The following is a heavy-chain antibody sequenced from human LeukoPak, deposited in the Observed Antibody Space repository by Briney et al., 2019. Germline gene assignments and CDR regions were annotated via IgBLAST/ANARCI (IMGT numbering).Heavy chain of an antibody. V-gene: IGHV3-7*03. D-gene: IGHD6-13*01. Sequence: GGSLRLSCAASGFTLSSYWMSWVRQAPGKGLEWVANIKQDGSEKYYVDSVKGRFTISRDNAKNSLYLQMNSLRAEDTAVYYCARERGESSWYTGYYYYYYGMDVWGQGTTVTVSS. CDR1: GFTLSSYW. CDR3: ARERGESSWYTGYYYYYYGMDV. CDR2: IKQDGSEK. J-gene: IGHJ6*02.